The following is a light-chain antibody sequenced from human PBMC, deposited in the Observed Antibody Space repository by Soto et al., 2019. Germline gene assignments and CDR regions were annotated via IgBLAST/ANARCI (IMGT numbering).Light chain of an antibody. CDR3: QQSNKWPYS. CDR2: GAS. V-gene: IGKV3-15*01. Sequence: IVMTQSPATLSVSPGERATLSSRASQSVSSNLAWYQHKPGQAPRLLFYGASTRAAGIPARFSGGVSGTDFTLTISGLQSEDFAVYYCQQSNKWPYSFGQGTKLEIK. J-gene: IGKJ2*03. CDR1: QSVSSN.